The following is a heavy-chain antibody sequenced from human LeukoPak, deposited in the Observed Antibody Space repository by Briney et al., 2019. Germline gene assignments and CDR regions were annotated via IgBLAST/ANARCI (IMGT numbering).Heavy chain of an antibody. CDR1: GFTFDDYA. CDR2: ISWNSGSI. Sequence: GGSLRLSCAASGFTFDDYAMHWVRQAPGKGLEWVSGISWNSGSIGYADSVKGRFTISRDNAKNSLYLQMNSLRAEDTALYYCAKDMGDGYTGLDAFDIWGQGTMVTVSS. V-gene: IGHV3-9*01. CDR3: AKDMGDGYTGLDAFDI. D-gene: IGHD5-12*01. J-gene: IGHJ3*02.